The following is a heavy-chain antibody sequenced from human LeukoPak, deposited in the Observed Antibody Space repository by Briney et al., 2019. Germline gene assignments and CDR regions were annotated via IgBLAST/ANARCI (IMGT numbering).Heavy chain of an antibody. CDR2: MFHNGST. D-gene: IGHD2-2*01. V-gene: IGHV4-34*12. J-gene: IGHJ6*02. CDR1: GGSFSGYY. CDR3: GRETLGYCSGTTCSLGMDV. Sequence: TSETLSLTCAVYGGSFSGYYWSWIRQPPGKGLEWIGYMFHNGSTHYSPSLQRRVTISVDRFKNQFSLRLRSVTAADTAVYYCGRETLGYCSGTTCSLGMDVWGQGTTVTVSS.